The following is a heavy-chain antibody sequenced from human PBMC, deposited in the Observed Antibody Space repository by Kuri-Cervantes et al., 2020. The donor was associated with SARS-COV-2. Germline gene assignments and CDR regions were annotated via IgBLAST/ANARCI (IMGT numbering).Heavy chain of an antibody. CDR3: ARASVRGIIITFHSYGMDF. CDR1: GYTFTGYY. J-gene: IGHJ6*02. CDR2: INPNSGGT. D-gene: IGHD3-10*01. Sequence: ASVKITCKASGYTFTGYYMHWVRQAPGQGLEWMGWINPNSGGTNYAQKFQGWVTMTRDTSISTAYSELSKLRSDDTAVYYCARASVRGIIITFHSYGMDFWVQGTTVTVSS. V-gene: IGHV1-2*04.